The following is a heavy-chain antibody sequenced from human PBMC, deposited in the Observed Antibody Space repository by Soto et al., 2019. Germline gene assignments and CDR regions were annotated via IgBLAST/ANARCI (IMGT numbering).Heavy chain of an antibody. CDR3: AREETAWPLAYGLDV. J-gene: IGHJ6*02. CDR1: GFSFSTYS. D-gene: IGHD2-21*02. Sequence: GGSLRLSCEASGFSFSTYSMHWVRQAPGKGLEWVSSIGRRSDIYYADSVKGRFTISRDNAKNSVSLQMNSPRDEDTAVYYCAREETAWPLAYGLDVWGQGTTVTVSS. V-gene: IGHV3-21*01. CDR2: IGRRSDI.